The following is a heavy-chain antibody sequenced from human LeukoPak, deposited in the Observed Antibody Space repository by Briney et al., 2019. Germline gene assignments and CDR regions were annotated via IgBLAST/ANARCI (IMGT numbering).Heavy chain of an antibody. CDR3: VGHGPPQWLAHY. J-gene: IGHJ4*02. CDR1: GGSFSGYY. D-gene: IGHD6-19*01. V-gene: IGHV4-34*01. Sequence: PSETLSLTCAVYGGSFSGYYWSWIRQPPGKGLEWIGEINHSGSTNYNPSLKSRVTISVDTSKNQFSLRLTSVTAADTAAYYCVGHGPPQWLAHYWGQGTLVTVSS. CDR2: INHSGST.